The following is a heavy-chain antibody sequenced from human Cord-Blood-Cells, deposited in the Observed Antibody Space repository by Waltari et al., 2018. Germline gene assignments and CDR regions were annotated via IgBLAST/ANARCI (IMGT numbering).Heavy chain of an antibody. CDR3: ARLEYSSYFDY. CDR2: IYYSGST. J-gene: IGHJ4*02. D-gene: IGHD6-6*01. V-gene: IGHV4-39*01. CDR1: GGSISSRSYH. Sequence: QLQLQESGPGLVKPSETLSLTCTVSGGSISSRSYHWGWIRQPPGKGLEWIGSIYYSGSTYYNPSLKSRVTISVDTSKNQFSLKLSSVTAADTAVYYCARLEYSSYFDYWGQGTLVTVSS.